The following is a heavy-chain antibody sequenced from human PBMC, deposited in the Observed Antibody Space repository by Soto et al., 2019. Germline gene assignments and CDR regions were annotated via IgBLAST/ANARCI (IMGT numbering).Heavy chain of an antibody. CDR3: ARARGIGRRIAVAGTNDI. Sequence: QVQLVQSVAEVKKPGSSVKVSCKASGGTFSSYTISWVRQAPGQGLEWMGRIIPILGIANYAQKFQGRVTITADKSTSTAYMELSSLRSEDTAVYYCARARGIGRRIAVAGTNDIWGQGTMVTVSS. J-gene: IGHJ3*02. CDR2: IIPILGIA. CDR1: GGTFSSYT. V-gene: IGHV1-69*02. D-gene: IGHD6-19*01.